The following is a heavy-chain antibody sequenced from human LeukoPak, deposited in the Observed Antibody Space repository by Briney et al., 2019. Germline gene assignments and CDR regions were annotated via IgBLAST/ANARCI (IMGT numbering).Heavy chain of an antibody. J-gene: IGHJ4*02. CDR3: AKGRRFGSGWTYYFDY. D-gene: IGHD6-19*01. CDR2: IRYDGSNK. CDR1: GFTFSSYG. V-gene: IGHV3-30*02. Sequence: GGSLRLSCAASGFTFSSYGMHWVRQAPGKGLEWVAFIRYDGSNKYYADSVKGRFTISRDNSKNTLYLQMNSLRVEDTAVYYCAKGRRFGSGWTYYFDYWGQGTLVTVSS.